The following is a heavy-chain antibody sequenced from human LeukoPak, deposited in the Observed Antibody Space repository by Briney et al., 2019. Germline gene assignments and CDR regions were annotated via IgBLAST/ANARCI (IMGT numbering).Heavy chain of an antibody. J-gene: IGHJ6*02. Sequence: PGGSLRLSCAASGFTFSSYGMHWVRQAPGKGLEWVAVISYDGSNKYYADSVKGRFTISRDNSKNTLYLQMNGLRAEDTAVYYCAKGSAAAAGTTYGMDVWGQGTTVTVSS. CDR2: ISYDGSNK. CDR1: GFTFSSYG. D-gene: IGHD6-13*01. CDR3: AKGSAAAAGTTYGMDV. V-gene: IGHV3-30*18.